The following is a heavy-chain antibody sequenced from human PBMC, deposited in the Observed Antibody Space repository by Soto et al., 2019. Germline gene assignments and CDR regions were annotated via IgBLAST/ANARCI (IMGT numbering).Heavy chain of an antibody. CDR3: ASGLVASSGPCGY. CDR1: GGTFSSYA. CDR2: IIPIFGTA. J-gene: IGHJ4*02. V-gene: IGHV1-69*06. Sequence: QVQLVQSGAEVKKPGSSVKVSCKASGGTFSSYAISWVRQAPGQGLEWMGGIIPIFGTANYAQKLQGRVTMTTDTSTSTAYMELRSLRSDDTAVYYCASGLVASSGPCGYWGQGTLVTVSS. D-gene: IGHD3-22*01.